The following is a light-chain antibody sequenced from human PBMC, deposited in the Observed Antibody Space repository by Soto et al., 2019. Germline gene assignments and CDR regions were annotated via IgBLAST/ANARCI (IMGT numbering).Light chain of an antibody. CDR1: SSDVGGYNY. V-gene: IGLV2-8*01. CDR3: FSFTTTSTHV. Sequence: QSVLTQPPSASGSPGQSVAISCTGTSSDVGGYNYVSWYQQHPGKAPKLMIYEVNKRPSGVPDRFSGSKSGTTASLTVSGLQVEDEAEYFCFSFTTTSTHVFGTGTKVTVL. J-gene: IGLJ1*01. CDR2: EVN.